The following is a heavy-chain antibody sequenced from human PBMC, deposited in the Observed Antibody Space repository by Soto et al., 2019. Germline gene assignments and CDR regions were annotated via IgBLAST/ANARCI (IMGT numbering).Heavy chain of an antibody. J-gene: IGHJ6*02. CDR2: FDPEDGET. Sequence: GASVKVSCKVSGYTLTELSMHWVRQAPGKGLEWMGGFDPEDGETIYAQKFQGRVTMTEDTSTDTAYMELSSLRSEDTAVYYCATDVSGSRDYYYYGMDVWGQGTTVTVSS. D-gene: IGHD1-26*01. V-gene: IGHV1-24*01. CDR1: GYTLTELS. CDR3: ATDVSGSRDYYYYGMDV.